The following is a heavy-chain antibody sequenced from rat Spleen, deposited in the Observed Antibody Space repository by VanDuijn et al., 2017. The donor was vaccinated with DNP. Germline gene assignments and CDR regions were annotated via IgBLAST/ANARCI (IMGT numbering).Heavy chain of an antibody. D-gene: IGHD4-1*01. Sequence: EVQLVESGGGLVQPGRSLKLSCAASGFTFSDYYMAWVRQAPTKGLEWVAYISYDGGSTYYGDSVKGRFTISRDNAKSTLYLQMNSLRSEDMATYYCARLRANWYFDFWGPGTMVTVSS. CDR3: ARLRANWYFDF. CDR2: ISYDGGST. CDR1: GFTFSDYY. J-gene: IGHJ1*01. V-gene: IGHV5-22*01.